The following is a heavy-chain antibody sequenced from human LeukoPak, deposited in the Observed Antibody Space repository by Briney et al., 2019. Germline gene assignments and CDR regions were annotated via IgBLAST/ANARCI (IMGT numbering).Heavy chain of an antibody. CDR2: ISGSGGST. V-gene: IGHV3-23*01. Sequence: GGSLRLSCAASGFTFSSYAMSWVRQAPGKGLEWVSAISGSGGSTYYADSVKGRFTISRDNSKNTLYLQVNSLRAEDTAVYYCAKHSGRGYNFDYWGQGTLVTVSS. D-gene: IGHD1-1*01. CDR1: GFTFSSYA. CDR3: AKHSGRGYNFDY. J-gene: IGHJ4*02.